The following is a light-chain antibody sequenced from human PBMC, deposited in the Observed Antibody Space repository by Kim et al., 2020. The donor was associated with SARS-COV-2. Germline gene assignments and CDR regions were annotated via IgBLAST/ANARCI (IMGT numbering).Light chain of an antibody. V-gene: IGLV3-21*01. CDR3: QVWHTGGDRVV. Sequence: APGQTARITCGGDNIGDDRVHWYQQKPGQAPLLVIYDDTDRPSGIPERFSGSNSGTTVTLTISSVEAGDEADYYCQVWHTGGDRVVFGGGTQLTVL. CDR2: DDT. CDR1: NIGDDR. J-gene: IGLJ2*01.